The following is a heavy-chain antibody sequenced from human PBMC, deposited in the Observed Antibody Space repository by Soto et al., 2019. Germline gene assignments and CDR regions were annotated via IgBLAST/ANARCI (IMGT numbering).Heavy chain of an antibody. J-gene: IGHJ4*02. D-gene: IGHD3-10*01. V-gene: IGHV4-30-2*01. CDR3: ARGNPQLRGVFDL. CDR2: VYYGGTA. Sequence: TLSLTCSVSGASLSSGGYSWSWFRRPPGKALEWIAYVYYGGTASYNPSLKSRVTISVDSSKDQFSLTVKSVTAADTAAYLWARGNPQLRGVFDLWGRGTQVTVSS. CDR1: GASLSSGGYS.